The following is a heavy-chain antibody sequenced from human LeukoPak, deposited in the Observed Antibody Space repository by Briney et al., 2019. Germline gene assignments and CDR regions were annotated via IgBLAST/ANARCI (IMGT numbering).Heavy chain of an antibody. J-gene: IGHJ3*02. CDR3: ARDISSGWYRAFDI. CDR1: GGSISSGDYY. CDR2: IYYSGST. D-gene: IGHD6-19*01. Sequence: PSETLSLTCTVSGGSISSGDYYWSWIRQPPWKGLEWIGYIYYSGSTYYNPSLKSRVTISVDTSKNQFSLKLSSVTAADTAVYYCARDISSGWYRAFDIWGQGTMVTVSS. V-gene: IGHV4-30-4*08.